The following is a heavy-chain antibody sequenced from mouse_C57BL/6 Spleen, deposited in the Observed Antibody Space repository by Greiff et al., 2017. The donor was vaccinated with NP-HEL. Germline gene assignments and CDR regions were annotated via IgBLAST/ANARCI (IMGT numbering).Heavy chain of an antibody. V-gene: IGHV1-80*01. J-gene: IGHJ3*01. CDR2: IYPGDGDT. CDR3: AGGYYGSSSWFAY. CDR1: GYAFSSYW. D-gene: IGHD1-1*01. Sequence: VQLQQSGAELVKPGASVKISCKASGYAFSSYWMNWVKQRPGKGLEWIGQIYPGDGDTNYNGKFKGKATLTADKSSSTAYMQLSSLTSEDSAVYFCAGGYYGSSSWFAYWGQGTLVTVSA.